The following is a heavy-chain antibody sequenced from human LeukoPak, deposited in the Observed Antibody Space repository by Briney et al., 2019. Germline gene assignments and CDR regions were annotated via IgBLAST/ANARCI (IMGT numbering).Heavy chain of an antibody. V-gene: IGHV3-48*01. J-gene: IGHJ4*02. Sequence: GSLRLSCAASGFTFSSYSMNWVRQAPGKGLEWVSYISSSSTIYYADSVKGRFTISRDNAKNSLYLQMNSLRAEDTAVYYCARDETDIVATSSSDYWGQGTLVTVSS. CDR1: GFTFSSYS. CDR3: ARDETDIVATSSSDY. CDR2: ISSSSTI. D-gene: IGHD5-12*01.